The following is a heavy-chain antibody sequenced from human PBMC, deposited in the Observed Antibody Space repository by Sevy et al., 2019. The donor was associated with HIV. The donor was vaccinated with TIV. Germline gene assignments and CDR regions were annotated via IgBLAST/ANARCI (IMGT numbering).Heavy chain of an antibody. CDR2: VYPGDSDT. Sequence: GESLKISCKDSGYNFGNHWIGWVRQMPGKGLEWMGIVYPGDSDTRYSPSFQGQVTISVDKSTTTAYLQWNSLKASDTAMYYCARHSGTSTAGPNAFDIWGQGTMVTV. D-gene: IGHD1-1*01. J-gene: IGHJ3*02. V-gene: IGHV5-51*01. CDR3: ARHSGTSTAGPNAFDI. CDR1: GYNFGNHW.